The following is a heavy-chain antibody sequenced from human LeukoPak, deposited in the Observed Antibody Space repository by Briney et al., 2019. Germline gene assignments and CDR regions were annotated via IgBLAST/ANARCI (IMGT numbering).Heavy chain of an antibody. J-gene: IGHJ6*02. V-gene: IGHV4-59*01. Sequence: SETLSLTCTVSGGSISSYYWSWIREPPGKGLEWIGYIYYSGSTNYNPSLKSRVTISVDTSKNQFSLKLSSVTAADTAVYYCARDLRPRTVYYVDYYYYGMDVWGQGTTVTVSS. D-gene: IGHD3/OR15-3a*01. CDR1: GGSISSYY. CDR2: IYYSGST. CDR3: ARDLRPRTVYYVDYYYYGMDV.